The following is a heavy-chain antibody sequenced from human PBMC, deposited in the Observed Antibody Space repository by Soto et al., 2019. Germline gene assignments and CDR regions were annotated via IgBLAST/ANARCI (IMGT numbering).Heavy chain of an antibody. J-gene: IGHJ4*01. Sequence: EVQLVESGGGLVQPGRSLRLSCAASGFTFDDYAMHWVRQAPGKGLEWVSGISWNSGSIGYADSVKGRFTISRDNAKNSLYLQMNSLRAEDTALYYCAKDMGGGSTTGVNWGHGTLVTVSP. V-gene: IGHV3-9*01. CDR2: ISWNSGSI. CDR3: AKDMGGGSTTGVN. D-gene: IGHD3-16*01. CDR1: GFTFDDYA.